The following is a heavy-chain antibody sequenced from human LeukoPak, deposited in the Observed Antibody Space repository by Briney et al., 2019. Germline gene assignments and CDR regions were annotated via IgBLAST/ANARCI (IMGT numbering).Heavy chain of an antibody. V-gene: IGHV3-30*03. D-gene: IGHD3-16*01. CDR2: ISYDGSNK. J-gene: IGHJ4*02. CDR3: ASIMIVDY. CDR1: GFTFSSYG. Sequence: GGSLRLSCAASGFTFSSYGMHWVRQAPGKGLEWVAVISYDGSNKYYADSVKGRFTISRDNSKNTLYLQMNSLRAEDTAVYYCASIMIVDYWGQGTLVTVSS.